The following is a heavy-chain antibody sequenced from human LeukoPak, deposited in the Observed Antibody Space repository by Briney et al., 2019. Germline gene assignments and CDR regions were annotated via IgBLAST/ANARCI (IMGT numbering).Heavy chain of an antibody. CDR1: GFTFSSYA. Sequence: GGSLRLSCAASGFTFSSYAVHWVRQAPGKGLEWVAVMSRDGRNAYYTDSVKGRFTVSRDTSKNTLYLELNCLRPEDTAMYYCARDGDLRLVLHYFDYWGQGTLVTVSS. CDR3: ARDGDLRLVLHYFDY. D-gene: IGHD4/OR15-4a*01. V-gene: IGHV3-30*04. J-gene: IGHJ4*02. CDR2: MSRDGRNA.